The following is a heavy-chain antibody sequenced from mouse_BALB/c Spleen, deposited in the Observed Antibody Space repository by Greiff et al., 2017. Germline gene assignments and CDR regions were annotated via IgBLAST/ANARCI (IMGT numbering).Heavy chain of an antibody. J-gene: IGHJ4*01. V-gene: IGHV5-17*02. D-gene: IGHD2-5*01. CDR1: GFTFSSFG. Sequence: EVKLMESGGGLVKPGGSLKLSCAASGFTFSSFGMHWVRQAPEKGLEWVAYISSGSSTIYYADTVKGRFTISRDNPKNTLFLQMTSLRSEDTAMYYCASYSNYEHYYAMDYWGQGTSVTVSS. CDR2: ISSGSSTI. CDR3: ASYSNYEHYYAMDY.